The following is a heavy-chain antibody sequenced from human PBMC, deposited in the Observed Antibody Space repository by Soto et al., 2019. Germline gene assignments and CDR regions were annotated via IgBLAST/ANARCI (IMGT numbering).Heavy chain of an antibody. Sequence: PGGSLRLSYAASGFTFSSYVMHWVRQAPGKGLEWVSGITSSGGGTYDADSVKGRFAISRANSRNTLYLQINSLRAEDTAIYYCAKAVTTVTTFDSWGQGTLVTVSS. D-gene: IGHD4-17*01. CDR3: AKAVTTVTTFDS. CDR1: GFTFSSYV. J-gene: IGHJ4*02. V-gene: IGHV3-23*01. CDR2: ITSSGGGT.